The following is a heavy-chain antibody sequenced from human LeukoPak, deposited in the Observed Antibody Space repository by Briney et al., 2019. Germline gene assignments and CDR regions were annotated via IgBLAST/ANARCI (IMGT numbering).Heavy chain of an antibody. CDR2: IYYSGST. V-gene: IGHV4-30-4*01. CDR1: GGSISSGDYY. CDR3: AIARYCSGGSCYHFDY. J-gene: IGHJ4*02. Sequence: SQTLSLTCTVSGGSISSGDYYWSWIRQPPGKGLEWIGYIYYSGSTYYNPSLKSRVTISVDTSKSQFSLKLSSVTAADTAVYYCAIARYCSGGSCYHFDYWGQGTLVTVSS. D-gene: IGHD2-15*01.